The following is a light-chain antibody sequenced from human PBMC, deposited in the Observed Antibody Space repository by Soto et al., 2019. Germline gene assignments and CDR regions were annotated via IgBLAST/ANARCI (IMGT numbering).Light chain of an antibody. CDR3: LLYFDVARV. J-gene: IGLJ2*01. CDR1: TGTLTSGHF. Sequence: QAVVTQEPSLTVSPGGTVTLTCGSSTGTLTSGHFPYWFQQKPGQAPRALIFDTSKKYSWTPARFSGSLLGGKAALTLSGAHPEDEAEYYCLLYFDVARVFGGVTKLNVL. V-gene: IGLV7-46*01. CDR2: DTS.